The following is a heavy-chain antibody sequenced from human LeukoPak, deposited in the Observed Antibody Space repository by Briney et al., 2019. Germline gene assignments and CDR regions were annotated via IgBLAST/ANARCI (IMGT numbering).Heavy chain of an antibody. J-gene: IGHJ4*02. Sequence: GGSLRLSCAASGFTFSSHWMHWVRQAPGKGLVWVSRIKSDGGSTSYADSVKGRFTISRDNAKNTLYLQMNSLRAEDTAVYYCARASGGFLDWGQGTLVTVSS. CDR3: ARASGGFLD. CDR1: GFTFSSHW. D-gene: IGHD5-12*01. CDR2: IKSDGGST. V-gene: IGHV3-74*01.